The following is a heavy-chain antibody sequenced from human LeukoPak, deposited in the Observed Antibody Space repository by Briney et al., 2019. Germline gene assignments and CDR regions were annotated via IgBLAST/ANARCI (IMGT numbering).Heavy chain of an antibody. Sequence: SETLSLTCAVSGYSISSGYCWGWIRQPPGKGLERIGSIYHSGSTYYNPSLKSRVTISVDTSKNQFSLKLSSVTAADTAVYYCARVATTTNPPQRPFDYWGQGTLVTVSS. V-gene: IGHV4-38-2*01. CDR2: IYHSGST. J-gene: IGHJ4*02. CDR3: ARVATTTNPPQRPFDY. D-gene: IGHD5-12*01. CDR1: GYSISSGYC.